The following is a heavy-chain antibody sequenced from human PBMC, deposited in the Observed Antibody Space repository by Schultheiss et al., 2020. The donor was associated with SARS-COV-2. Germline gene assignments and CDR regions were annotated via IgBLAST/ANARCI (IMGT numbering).Heavy chain of an antibody. V-gene: IGHV3-21*01. CDR3: ARAIVVVPAATYYYYYMDV. CDR2: ISSSSSYI. CDR1: GFTFSSYS. D-gene: IGHD2-2*01. J-gene: IGHJ6*03. Sequence: GGSLRLSCAASGFTFSSYSMNWVRQAPGKGLEWVSSISSSSSYIYYADSVKGRFTISRDNAKNSLYLQMNSLRAEDTAVYYCARAIVVVPAATYYYYYMDVWGQGTTVTVSS.